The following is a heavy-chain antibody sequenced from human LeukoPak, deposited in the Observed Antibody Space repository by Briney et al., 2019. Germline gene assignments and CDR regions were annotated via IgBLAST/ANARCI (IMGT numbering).Heavy chain of an antibody. V-gene: IGHV3-74*01. D-gene: IGHD3-10*01. CDR2: INSDGSST. Sequence: GGSLRLSCAASGFTFSSYWMHWVRQAPGKGLVWVSRINSDGSSTSYADSVRGRFTISRDNSKNTLYLQMNSLRVEDTAVYYCAREVLVRGVHYYGMDVWGQGTTVTVSS. CDR1: GFTFSSYW. J-gene: IGHJ6*02. CDR3: AREVLVRGVHYYGMDV.